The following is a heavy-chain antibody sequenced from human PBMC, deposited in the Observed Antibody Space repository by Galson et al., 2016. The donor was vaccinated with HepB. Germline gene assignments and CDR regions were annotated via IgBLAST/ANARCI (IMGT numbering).Heavy chain of an antibody. CDR1: GYTFSSYG. D-gene: IGHD3-22*01. CDR2: ISVYIGNT. CDR3: ARVGYYDSSGYCDY. J-gene: IGHJ4*02. Sequence: SVKVSCKASGYTFSSYGISWVRQAPGQGLEWMGWISVYIGNTNYAQKLQSRVTMTTDTSTSTAYMELRSLRSDDTAVYYCARVGYYDSSGYCDYWGQGTLVTVSS. V-gene: IGHV1-18*04.